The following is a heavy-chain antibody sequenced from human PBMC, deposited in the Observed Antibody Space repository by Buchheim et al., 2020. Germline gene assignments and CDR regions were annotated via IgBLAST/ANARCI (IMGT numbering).Heavy chain of an antibody. CDR3: GNYDSSGYVAF. J-gene: IGHJ4*02. D-gene: IGHD3-22*01. CDR1: GYSFSTFW. CDR2: IHLGDSDT. V-gene: IGHV5-51*01. Sequence: ELQLVQSGAEVKKPGESLKISCKASGYSFSTFWIAWVRQMPGKGLEWMGVIHLGDSDTRYSPSFEGQVTISADKSVSTAYLQWRSLKASDSAMYYCGNYDSSGYVAFWGLGTL.